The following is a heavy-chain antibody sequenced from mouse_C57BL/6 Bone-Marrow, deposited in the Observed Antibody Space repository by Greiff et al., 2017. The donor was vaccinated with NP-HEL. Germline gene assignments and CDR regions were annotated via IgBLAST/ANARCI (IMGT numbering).Heavy chain of an antibody. CDR2: IWWDDDK. D-gene: IGHD1-1*01. Sequence: QVQLKESGPGILQPSQTLSLTCSFSGFSLSTFGMGVGWIRQPSGKGLEWLAHIWWDDDKYYNPALKSRLTISKDTSKNQVFLKIANVDTADTATYYCARIEGGYYGRYYAMDYWGQGTSVTVSS. CDR1: GFSLSTFGMG. J-gene: IGHJ4*01. V-gene: IGHV8-8*01. CDR3: ARIEGGYYGRYYAMDY.